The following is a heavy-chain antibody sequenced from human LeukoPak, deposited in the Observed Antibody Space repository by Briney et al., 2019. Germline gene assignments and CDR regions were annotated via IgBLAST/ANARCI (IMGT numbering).Heavy chain of an antibody. D-gene: IGHD2-15*01. J-gene: IGHJ4*02. Sequence: GGSLRLSCAASGFTFSSTYMAWVRQAPGKGLEWASIMYIGGNTFHADSVKGRFTISRDNSKNTLYLQMNSLTAEDTAVYYCARGYCFDGKCPFAFDYWGQGTLVTVSS. CDR3: ARGYCFDGKCPFAFDY. V-gene: IGHV3-66*02. CDR2: MYIGGNT. CDR1: GFTFSSTY.